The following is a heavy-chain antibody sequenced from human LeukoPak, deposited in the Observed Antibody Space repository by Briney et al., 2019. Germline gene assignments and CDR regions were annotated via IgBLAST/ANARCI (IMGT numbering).Heavy chain of an antibody. CDR2: IKQDGSEK. D-gene: IGHD1-1*01. CDR1: GFTLSSYW. J-gene: IGHJ4*02. Sequence: GGSLRLSCAASGFTLSSYWMSWVRQAPGKGLEWVANIKQDGSEKYYVDSVKGRFTISRDNAKNSLYLQMTSLRAEDTAVYYCARDPTEDFDYWGQGTLVTVSS. V-gene: IGHV3-7*01. CDR3: ARDPTEDFDY.